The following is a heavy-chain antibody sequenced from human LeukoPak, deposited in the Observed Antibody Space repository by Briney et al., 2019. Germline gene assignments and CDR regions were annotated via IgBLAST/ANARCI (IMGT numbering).Heavy chain of an antibody. CDR3: AKSTAAGTSTLRSYFDY. CDR1: GFTFSNYA. J-gene: IGHJ4*02. Sequence: QPGGSLRLSCAASGFTFSNYAMSWVRQAPGKGLEWVSLISGSGGSTHSADSVKGRFTISRDNSKNTLYLQMNSLRAEDTAVYYCAKSTAAGTSTLRSYFDYWGQGTLVTVSS. D-gene: IGHD6-13*01. CDR2: ISGSGGST. V-gene: IGHV3-23*01.